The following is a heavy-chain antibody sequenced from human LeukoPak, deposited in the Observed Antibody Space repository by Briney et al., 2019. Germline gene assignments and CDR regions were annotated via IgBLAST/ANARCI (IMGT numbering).Heavy chain of an antibody. Sequence: MPSETLSLTCTVSGGSISSSSYYWGWIRQPPGKGLEWIGSIYYSGSTYYNPSLKSRVTISVDTSKNQFSLKLSSVTAADTAVYYCATSQAVAGRGGRDVYWGQGTLVTVSS. CDR3: ATSQAVAGRGGRDVY. CDR2: IYYSGST. D-gene: IGHD6-19*01. V-gene: IGHV4-39*07. J-gene: IGHJ4*02. CDR1: GGSISSSSYY.